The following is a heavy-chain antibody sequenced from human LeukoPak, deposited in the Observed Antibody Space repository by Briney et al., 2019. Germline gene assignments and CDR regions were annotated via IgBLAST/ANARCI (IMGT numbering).Heavy chain of an antibody. Sequence: GGSLRLSCAASGFTFSSYEMNWVRQAPGKGLEWVSFISSSGGSTTFYADSVKGRFTTSRDNAKKSLYLQMNSLRAEDTAVYYCAGGFTSFGVVWGQGTQVTVSS. CDR2: ISSSGGSTT. CDR3: AGGFTSFGVV. D-gene: IGHD3-3*01. J-gene: IGHJ4*02. V-gene: IGHV3-48*03. CDR1: GFTFSSYE.